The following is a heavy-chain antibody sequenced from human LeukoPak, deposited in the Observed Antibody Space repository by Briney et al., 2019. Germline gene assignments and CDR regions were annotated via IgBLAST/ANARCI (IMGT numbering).Heavy chain of an antibody. Sequence: GGSLRLSCAASGFTFSDYYMSWIRQAPGKGLEWVSYISSSGSTIYYADSAKGRFTVSRDNAKNSLYLQMNSLRVEDTAVYYCARAVSLGGWYFGVLDYWGQGTLVTVSS. D-gene: IGHD6-19*01. V-gene: IGHV3-11*04. CDR3: ARAVSLGGWYFGVLDY. J-gene: IGHJ4*02. CDR1: GFTFSDYY. CDR2: ISSSGSTI.